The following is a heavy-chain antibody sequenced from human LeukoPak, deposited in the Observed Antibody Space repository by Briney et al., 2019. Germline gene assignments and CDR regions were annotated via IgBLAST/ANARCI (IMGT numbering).Heavy chain of an antibody. Sequence: ASVKVSCKASGYTFTGYYMHWVRQAPGQGLEWMGWISDYNGNTNYAQKLQGRVTMTTDTSTSTAYMELRSLRSDDTAVYYCARDLYRDSLPVSWFDPWGQGTLSPSPQ. D-gene: IGHD4-11*01. V-gene: IGHV1-18*04. CDR3: ARDLYRDSLPVSWFDP. CDR1: GYTFTGYY. CDR2: ISDYNGNT. J-gene: IGHJ5*02.